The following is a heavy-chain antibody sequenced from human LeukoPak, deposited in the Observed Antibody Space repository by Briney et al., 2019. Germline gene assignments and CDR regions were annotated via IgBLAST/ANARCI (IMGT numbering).Heavy chain of an antibody. D-gene: IGHD3-10*01. J-gene: IGHJ4*02. CDR2: ISLDGATT. CDR1: GFTFSSYA. V-gene: IGHV3-23*01. CDR3: AKYGITMVRGVLYYFDY. Sequence: PGGSLRLSCAASGFTFSSYAMSWVRQAPGKGLEWVSGISLDGATTYYAGSVEGRFTISRDNSKNRLYLQMNSLRAEDTAVYYCAKYGITMVRGVLYYFDYWGQGTLVTVSS.